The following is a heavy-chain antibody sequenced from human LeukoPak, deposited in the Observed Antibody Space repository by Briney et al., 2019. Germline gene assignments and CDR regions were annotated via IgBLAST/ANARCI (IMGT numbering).Heavy chain of an antibody. V-gene: IGHV4-39*07. CDR1: GGSISSSSYY. CDR3: AREGSGYGFGAFDI. CDR2: IYYSGST. J-gene: IGHJ3*02. D-gene: IGHD3-22*01. Sequence: KSSETLSLTCTVSGGSISSSSYYWGWIRQPPGKGLEWIGSIYYSGSTYYNPSLKSRVTTSVDTSKNQFSLKLSSVTAADTAVYYCAREGSGYGFGAFDIWGQGTMVTVSS.